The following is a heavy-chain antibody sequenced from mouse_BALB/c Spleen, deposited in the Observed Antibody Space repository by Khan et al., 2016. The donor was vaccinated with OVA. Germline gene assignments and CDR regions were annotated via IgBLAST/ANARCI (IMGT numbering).Heavy chain of an antibody. CDR3: GRDAGRY. V-gene: IGHV1-18*01. CDR1: GYTFTEYT. D-gene: IGHD3-3*01. CDR2: INPKNGVT. Sequence: EVQLQQSGPELVKPGASVKISCKTSGYTFTEYTLHWVKQSHGKSLEWIGVINPKNGVTSYNQKFKGKATLTVDKSSSTAYMEFRSLTSEESAVYCCGRDAGRYWGQGTSVTVSS. J-gene: IGHJ4*01.